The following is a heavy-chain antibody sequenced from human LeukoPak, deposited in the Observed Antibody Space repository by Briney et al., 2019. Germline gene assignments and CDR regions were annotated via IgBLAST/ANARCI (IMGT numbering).Heavy chain of an antibody. CDR1: GDSVSINSAA. V-gene: IGHV6-1*01. Sequence: SQTLSLTCAISGDSVSINSAAWNWIRQSPSRGLEWLGRTYYRSKWYNDYAVSVKSRITINPDTSKNQFSLQLNSVTPEDTAVYYCARDQYYGSGSYLSAFDIWGQGTMVTVSS. J-gene: IGHJ3*02. CDR3: ARDQYYGSGSYLSAFDI. CDR2: TYYRSKWYN. D-gene: IGHD3-10*01.